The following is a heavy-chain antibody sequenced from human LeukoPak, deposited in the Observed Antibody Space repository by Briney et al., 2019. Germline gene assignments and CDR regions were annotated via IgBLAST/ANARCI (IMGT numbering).Heavy chain of an antibody. Sequence: ASVKVSCKSSGYSFTSHYIHWVRQAPGQGLEWMGRINPNGGTTSSAQKFQGRVTITRDTSTSTVYMELSSLRSEDTAVYYCAKHGYNSGVYDAFDIWGQGTRVTVSS. D-gene: IGHD6-19*01. J-gene: IGHJ3*02. CDR2: INPNGGTT. CDR1: GYSFTSHY. CDR3: AKHGYNSGVYDAFDI. V-gene: IGHV1-46*01.